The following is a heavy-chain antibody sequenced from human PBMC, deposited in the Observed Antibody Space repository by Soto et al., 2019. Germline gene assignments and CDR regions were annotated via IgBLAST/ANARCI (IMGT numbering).Heavy chain of an antibody. CDR2: TYYRSKWYN. V-gene: IGHV6-1*01. Sequence: SPTLSRTCAIWGGGVSSNSAAWNWIRQSPSRGLEWLGRTYYRSKWYNDYAVSVKSRITINPDTSKNQFSLQLNSVTPEDTAVYYCARDLAAPYSSSSGNWFDPSGQRTLVTVSS. J-gene: IGHJ5*02. D-gene: IGHD6-6*01. CDR3: ARDLAAPYSSSSGNWFDP. CDR1: GGGVSSNSAA.